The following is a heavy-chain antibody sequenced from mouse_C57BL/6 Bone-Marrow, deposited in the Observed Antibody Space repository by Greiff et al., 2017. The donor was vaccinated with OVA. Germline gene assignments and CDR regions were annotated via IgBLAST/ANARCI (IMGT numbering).Heavy chain of an antibody. V-gene: IGHV14-3*01. Sequence: EVQLKESVAELVRPGASVKLSCTASGFNIKNTYMHWVKQRPEQGLEWIGRIDPANGNTKYAPKFQGKATITADTSSNTAYLQLSSLTSEDTAIYYCALIYYDYDGDYFDYWGQGTTLTVSS. CDR3: ALIYYDYDGDYFDY. J-gene: IGHJ2*01. CDR1: GFNIKNTY. D-gene: IGHD2-4*01. CDR2: IDPANGNT.